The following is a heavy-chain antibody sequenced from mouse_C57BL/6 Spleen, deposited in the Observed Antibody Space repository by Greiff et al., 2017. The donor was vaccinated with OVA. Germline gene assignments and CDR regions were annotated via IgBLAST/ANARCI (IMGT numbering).Heavy chain of an antibody. CDR3: ARGDYYGSRESFDY. J-gene: IGHJ2*01. CDR2: ISSGSSTI. CDR1: GFTFSDYG. Sequence: VQLKESGGGLVKPGGSLKLSCAASGFTFSDYGMHWVRQAPEKGLEWVAYISSGSSTIYYADTVKGRFTISRDNAKNTLFLQMTSLRSEDTAMYYCARGDYYGSRESFDYWGQGTTLTVSS. V-gene: IGHV5-17*01. D-gene: IGHD1-1*01.